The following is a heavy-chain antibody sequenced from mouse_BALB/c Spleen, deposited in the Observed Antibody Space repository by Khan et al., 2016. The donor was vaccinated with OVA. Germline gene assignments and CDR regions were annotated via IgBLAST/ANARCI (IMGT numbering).Heavy chain of an antibody. J-gene: IGHJ2*02. CDR1: GFSLTSYG. Sequence: VQLVESGPGLVAPSQSLFITCTVSGFSLTSYGVHWVRQPPGKGLEWLGVIWAGGSTNYNSALMSRLSISKDNSKPQVSLKMNSLQTDVTAMYYCARLEDIWGQGDSRTGSS. CDR2: IWAGGST. V-gene: IGHV2-9*02. CDR3: ARLEDI. D-gene: IGHD1-3*01.